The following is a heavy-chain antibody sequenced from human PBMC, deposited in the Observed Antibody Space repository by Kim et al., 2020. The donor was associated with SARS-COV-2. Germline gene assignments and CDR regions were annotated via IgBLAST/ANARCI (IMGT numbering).Heavy chain of an antibody. J-gene: IGHJ6*02. CDR2: ISSSSSYI. CDR1: GFTFSSYS. CDR3: ARAQQWLVGFNPPLDVMGV. V-gene: IGHV3-21*01. Sequence: GGSLRLSCAASGFTFSSYSMNWVRQAPGKGLEWVSSISSSSSYIYYADSVKGRFTISRDNAKNSLYLQMNSLRDEDTAVYYCARAQQWLVGFNPPLDVMGVWGQGTTVTVSS. D-gene: IGHD6-19*01.